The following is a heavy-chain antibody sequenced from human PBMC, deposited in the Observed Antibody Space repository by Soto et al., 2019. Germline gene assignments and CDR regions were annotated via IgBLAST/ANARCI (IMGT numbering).Heavy chain of an antibody. Sequence: ASVKVSCKASGCSFSNYAISWVRQAPGQGLEWMGGIIPIFGTANYAQKFQGRVTITADKSTSTGYMELTRLRSDDTAVYYCARGPPVGYSSSCYCDYWGQGTLFAVSS. CDR1: GCSFSNYA. CDR3: ARGPPVGYSSSCYCDY. D-gene: IGHD6-13*01. V-gene: IGHV1-69*06. J-gene: IGHJ4*01. CDR2: IIPIFGTA.